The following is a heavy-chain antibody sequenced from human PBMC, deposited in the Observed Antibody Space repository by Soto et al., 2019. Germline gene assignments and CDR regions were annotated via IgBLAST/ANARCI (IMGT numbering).Heavy chain of an antibody. Sequence: SETLSLTCTVPSGSISVTNVFWGWARQPPGKGLEWIGNIDYSGTAYFSPSLATRVTFHVDTSKNQFSLTLYSVTAADTAVYYCARITGRHLDYWGQGILVTVLL. CDR1: SGSISVTNVF. J-gene: IGHJ4*02. V-gene: IGHV4-39*01. CDR3: ARITGRHLDY. CDR2: IDYSGTA. D-gene: IGHD1-20*01.